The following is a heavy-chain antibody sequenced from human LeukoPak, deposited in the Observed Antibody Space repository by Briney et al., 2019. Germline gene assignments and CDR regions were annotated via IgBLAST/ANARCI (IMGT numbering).Heavy chain of an antibody. J-gene: IGHJ5*02. CDR3: VRDGEGVAISVNYWFDP. V-gene: IGHV1-8*01. Sequence: ASVKVSCKAVGFKFTSYDIDWVRQASGQGLEWMGWMNPNNGNTGYAQKFQGRATMTRDTSTSTAYMELRGLTSDDTAVYYCVRDGEGVAISVNYWFDPWGQGTLVTVSS. CDR2: MNPNNGNT. D-gene: IGHD3-10*01. CDR1: GFKFTSYD.